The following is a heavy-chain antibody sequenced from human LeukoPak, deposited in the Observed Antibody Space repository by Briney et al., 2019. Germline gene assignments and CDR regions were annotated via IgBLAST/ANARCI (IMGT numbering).Heavy chain of an antibody. CDR2: INWNGGST. D-gene: IGHD6-13*01. CDR3: ARVDQQLSFSDYFDD. J-gene: IGHJ4*02. Sequence: PGGSQRLSCAASGLTFDDYGMSWVRQAPGKGLEWVSGINWNGGSTGYADSVEGRFTISRDNAKNSLYLQMNSLRAEDTALYYCARVDQQLSFSDYFDDWGQGTLVTVSS. V-gene: IGHV3-20*04. CDR1: GLTFDDYG.